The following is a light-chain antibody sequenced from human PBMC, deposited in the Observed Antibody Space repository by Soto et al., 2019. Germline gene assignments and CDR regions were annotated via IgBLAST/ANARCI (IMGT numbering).Light chain of an antibody. CDR1: SSNIGAGYD. J-gene: IGLJ3*02. V-gene: IGLV1-40*01. CDR2: GNS. Sequence: QSVLTQPPSVSGAPGQRVTISCTGSSSNIGAGYDVHWYQQLPGTPPKLLIYGNSNRPSGVPDRFSGSKSGTSASLAITGLQAEDDADYYCQSYDSGLSARVFGGGTKLTVL. CDR3: QSYDSGLSARV.